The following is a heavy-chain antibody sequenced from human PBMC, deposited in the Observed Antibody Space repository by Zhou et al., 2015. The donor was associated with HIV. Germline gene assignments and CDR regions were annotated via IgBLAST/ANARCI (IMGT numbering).Heavy chain of an antibody. CDR3: VRDQDPTGHYYFDY. CDR2: IWYDGNRK. V-gene: IGHV3-33*01. J-gene: IGHJ4*02. CDR1: GFTFRNYG. Sequence: QVQLVESGGGVVQPGGSLRLSCAASGFTFRNYGIHWVRQAPGKGLEWVAVIWYDGNRKYYADSVRGRFTISRDNSKNTLSLQMNNLRAEDTGVYHCVRDQDPTGHYYFDYWGQGTLVTVSS. D-gene: IGHD2-15*01.